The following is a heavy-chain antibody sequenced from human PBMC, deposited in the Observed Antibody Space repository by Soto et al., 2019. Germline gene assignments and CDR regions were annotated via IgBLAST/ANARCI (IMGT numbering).Heavy chain of an antibody. D-gene: IGHD5-18*01. Sequence: GASVKVYCKASGYTFTSYYMHWVRQAPGQGLEWMGIINPSGGSTSYAQKFQGRVTMTRDTSTSTVYMELSSLRSEDTAVYYCARAGVDTPKESTTYYYGMDVWGQGTTVTVSS. V-gene: IGHV1-46*01. CDR2: INPSGGST. CDR3: ARAGVDTPKESTTYYYGMDV. J-gene: IGHJ6*02. CDR1: GYTFTSYY.